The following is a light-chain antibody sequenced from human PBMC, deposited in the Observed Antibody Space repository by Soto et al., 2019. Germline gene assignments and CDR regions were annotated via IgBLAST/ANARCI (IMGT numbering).Light chain of an antibody. V-gene: IGKV1D-12*01. CDR1: QDIGIW. Sequence: DIQVTQSPSSVSASVGDRVTITFRAGQDIGIWLTWYQHKPGKAPKLLISTASSLQSGVPSRFSGSGSGTEFTLTISSLQPEDFATYYCQQANSFPLTFGGGTKVDI. CDR3: QQANSFPLT. CDR2: TAS. J-gene: IGKJ4*01.